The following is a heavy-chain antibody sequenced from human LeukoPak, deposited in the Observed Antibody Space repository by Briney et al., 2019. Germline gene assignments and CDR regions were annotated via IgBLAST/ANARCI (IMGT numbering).Heavy chain of an antibody. D-gene: IGHD3-10*01. CDR2: IIPILGIA. J-gene: IGHJ4*02. Sequence: GASVTVSCKASGGTFSSYAISWVRQAPGQGLEWMGRIIPILGIANYAQKFQGRVTITADKSTSTAYMELSSLRSEDTAVYYCAKSITYGSGSYYNSYFDYWGQGTLVTVSS. CDR1: GGTFSSYA. V-gene: IGHV1-69*04. CDR3: AKSITYGSGSYYNSYFDY.